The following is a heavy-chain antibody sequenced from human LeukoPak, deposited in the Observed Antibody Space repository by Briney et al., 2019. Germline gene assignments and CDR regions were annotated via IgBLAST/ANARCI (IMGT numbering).Heavy chain of an antibody. CDR2: IYYSGST. D-gene: IGHD3-22*01. Sequence: SETLSLTCTVSGGSISSSSYYWGWIRQPPGKGLEWIGSIYYSGSTYYNPSLKSRVTISVDTSKNQFSLKLSSVTAADTAVYYCARGSLAFTMIVVVMGPADYWGQGTLVTVSS. V-gene: IGHV4-39*07. CDR1: GGSISSSSYY. J-gene: IGHJ4*02. CDR3: ARGSLAFTMIVVVMGPADY.